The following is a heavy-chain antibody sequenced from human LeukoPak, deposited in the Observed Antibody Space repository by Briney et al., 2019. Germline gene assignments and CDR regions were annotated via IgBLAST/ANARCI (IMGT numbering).Heavy chain of an antibody. Sequence: GGSLRLSCAASGFTFSSYGMRWVRQAPGKGLEYVSGTNSNGGSTYYANSVKGRFTISRDNSRSTLYLQMGSLRAEDMAVYYCAREGSYGASDYWGQGTMVTVSS. CDR2: TNSNGGST. D-gene: IGHD5-18*01. CDR1: GFTFSSYG. J-gene: IGHJ4*02. V-gene: IGHV3-64*01. CDR3: AREGSYGASDY.